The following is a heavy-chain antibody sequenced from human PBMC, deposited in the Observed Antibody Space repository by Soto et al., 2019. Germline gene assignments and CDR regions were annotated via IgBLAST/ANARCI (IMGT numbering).Heavy chain of an antibody. Sequence: QLQLVESGGGVVQPEKSLRLSCEASGFTFSAFDMHWVRQSPGKGLEWVATSSYDGDTKYYANSVKGRFTISRDNSRNTLDLHMNSLGVEDTAMYYCTRDWSAVIGTPFDLWGQGIMVVVSS. D-gene: IGHD6-19*01. CDR3: TRDWSAVIGTPFDL. CDR2: SSYDGDTK. CDR1: GFTFSAFD. J-gene: IGHJ3*01. V-gene: IGHV3-30-3*01.